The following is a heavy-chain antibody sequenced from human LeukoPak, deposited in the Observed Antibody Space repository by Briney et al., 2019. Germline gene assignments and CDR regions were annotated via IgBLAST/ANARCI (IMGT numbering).Heavy chain of an antibody. Sequence: PGGSLRLSCAASGFTFSNYWMHWVRQAPGKGLVWVSRINSDGSSTSYADSVKGRFTISRDNAKNTLYLQMNSLSAVDTAVYYCARGPYSPNYYVGDYWGQGTLVTVSS. CDR2: INSDGSST. CDR3: ARGPYSPNYYVGDY. J-gene: IGHJ4*02. CDR1: GFTFSNYW. D-gene: IGHD1-26*01. V-gene: IGHV3-74*01.